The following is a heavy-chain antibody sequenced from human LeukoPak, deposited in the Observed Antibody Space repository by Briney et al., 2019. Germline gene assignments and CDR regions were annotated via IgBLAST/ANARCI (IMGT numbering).Heavy chain of an antibody. CDR2: INHSGST. Sequence: SETLSLTCAVYGGSFSGYYWSWIRQPPGKGLEWIGEINHSGSTNYNPSLKSRVTISVDTSKNQFSLKLSSVTAADTAVYYCARIPDFWSGYGYWGQGILVTVSS. V-gene: IGHV4-34*01. J-gene: IGHJ4*02. D-gene: IGHD3-3*01. CDR3: ARIPDFWSGYGY. CDR1: GGSFSGYY.